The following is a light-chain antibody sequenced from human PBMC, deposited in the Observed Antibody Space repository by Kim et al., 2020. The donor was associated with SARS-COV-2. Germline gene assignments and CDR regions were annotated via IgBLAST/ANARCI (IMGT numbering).Light chain of an antibody. CDR2: GKN. CDR3: NSRDSSGNHWV. Sequence: LRQTVRITSQRDSLRSYYASWYQQKPGQAPVLVIYGKNNRPSGIPDRFSGSSSGNTASLTITGAQAEDEADYYCNSRDSSGNHWVFGGGTKLTVL. J-gene: IGLJ3*02. CDR1: SLRSYY. V-gene: IGLV3-19*01.